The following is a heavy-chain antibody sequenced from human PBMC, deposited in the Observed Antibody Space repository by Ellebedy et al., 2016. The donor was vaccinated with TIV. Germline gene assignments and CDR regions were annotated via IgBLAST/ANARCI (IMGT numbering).Heavy chain of an antibody. CDR3: ARDNYLGFGKSFHFDH. Sequence: ASVKVSCKASGYTFTGYYMHWVRQAPGQGLEWMGWINPNSGGINYAQKFQGRVTMTRDTSISTAYMEVSSLTSDDTAVYYCARDNYLGFGKSFHFDHWGQGTPVTVSS. D-gene: IGHD4-11*01. CDR1: GYTFTGYY. J-gene: IGHJ4*02. CDR2: INPNSGGI. V-gene: IGHV1-2*02.